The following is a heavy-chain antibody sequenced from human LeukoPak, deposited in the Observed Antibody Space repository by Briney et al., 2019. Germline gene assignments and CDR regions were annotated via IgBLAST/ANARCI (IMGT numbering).Heavy chain of an antibody. J-gene: IGHJ3*02. CDR3: SRDGGEGGNSAFDI. D-gene: IGHD3-16*01. Sequence: GGSLRLSCAASGFTFSDYILDWVRQAPGKGLEWVGRIRRGANSYTTGYAASVKGRSTISRDDSKNSLYLHMNSLKTEDTAVYHCSRDGGEGGNSAFDIWGQGTMVTVSS. V-gene: IGHV3-72*01. CDR2: IRRGANSYTT. CDR1: GFTFSDYI.